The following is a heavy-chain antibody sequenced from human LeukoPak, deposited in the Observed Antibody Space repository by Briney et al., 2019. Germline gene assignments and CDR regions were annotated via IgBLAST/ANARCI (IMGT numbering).Heavy chain of an antibody. D-gene: IGHD2/OR15-2a*01. J-gene: IGHJ6*02. V-gene: IGHV4-39*07. CDR3: ARAHSIASYYYGVDV. Sequence: SETLSLTCTVSGGSISSSSYYWGWIRQPPGKGLEWIGSIYYSGSTYYSPSLTSRVTVSVDTSENQFSLKLSSVTAADTAVYYCARAHSIASYYYGVDVWGQGTTVTVSS. CDR2: IYYSGST. CDR1: GGSISSSSYY.